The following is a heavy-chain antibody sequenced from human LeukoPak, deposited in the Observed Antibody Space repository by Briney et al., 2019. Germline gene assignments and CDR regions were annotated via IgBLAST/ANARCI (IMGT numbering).Heavy chain of an antibody. V-gene: IGHV3-15*01. CDR2: IKSKTDGGTT. CDR1: GFTVSSNY. CDR3: TTEGFASPFDY. J-gene: IGHJ4*02. Sequence: GGSLRLSCAASGFTVSSNYMSCVRQAPGKGLEWVGRIKSKTDGGTTDYAAPVKGRFTISRDDSKNTLYLQMNSLKTEDTAVYYCTTEGFASPFDYWGQGTLVTVSS.